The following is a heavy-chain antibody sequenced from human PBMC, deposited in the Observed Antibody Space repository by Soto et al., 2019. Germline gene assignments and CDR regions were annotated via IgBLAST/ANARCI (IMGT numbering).Heavy chain of an antibody. CDR2: IYYSGST. Sequence: QVQLQESGPGLVKPSETLSLTCTVSGGSISSYYWSWIRQPPGKGLEWIGYIYYSGSTNYNPSLNSRVTISVDTSKNQFSLKLSSVTAADTAVYYCARASRAGAFDIWGQGTMVTVSS. CDR1: GGSISSYY. CDR3: ARASRAGAFDI. V-gene: IGHV4-59*01. J-gene: IGHJ3*02.